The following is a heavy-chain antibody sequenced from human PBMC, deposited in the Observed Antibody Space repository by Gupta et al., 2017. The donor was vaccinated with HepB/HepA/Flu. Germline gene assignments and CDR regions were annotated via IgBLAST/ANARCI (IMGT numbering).Heavy chain of an antibody. CDR3: ARVSCSSTSCYLPYYYYYMDV. CDR2: IIPIFGTA. D-gene: IGHD2-2*01. V-gene: IGHV1-69*01. Sequence: QVQLVQSGAEVKKPGSSVKVSCQASGGTFSSYAISWVRQAPGQGLEWMGGIIPIFGTANYAQKFQGRVTITADESTSTAYMELSSLRSEDTAVYYCARVSCSSTSCYLPYYYYYMDVWGKGTTVTVSS. J-gene: IGHJ6*03. CDR1: GGTFSSYA.